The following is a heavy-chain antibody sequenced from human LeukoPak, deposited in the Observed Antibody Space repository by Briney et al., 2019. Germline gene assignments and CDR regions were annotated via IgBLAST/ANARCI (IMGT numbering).Heavy chain of an antibody. CDR1: GFTFSSYV. CDR3: ARSSGWYTGFDY. Sequence: GGSLRLSCAASGFTFSSYVMNWVRQAPGKGLEWVSYISSSGSSIYYADSVKGRFTISRDNAKNSLYLQMDSLRAEDTAVYYCARSSGWYTGFDYWGQGTLVTVSS. CDR2: ISSSGSSI. D-gene: IGHD6-19*01. J-gene: IGHJ4*02. V-gene: IGHV3-48*03.